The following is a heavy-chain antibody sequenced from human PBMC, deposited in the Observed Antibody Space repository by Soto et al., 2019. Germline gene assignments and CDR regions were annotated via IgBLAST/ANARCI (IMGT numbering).Heavy chain of an antibody. D-gene: IGHD4-17*01. Sequence: ASVKVSCKASGYTFTSYYMHWVRQAPGQGLEWMGIINPSGGSTSYAQKFQGRVTMTRDTSTSTVYMELSSLRSEDTAVYYCAREDPPTVTTITQRFLYNWFDPWGQGTLVTVSS. CDR3: AREDPPTVTTITQRFLYNWFDP. J-gene: IGHJ5*02. CDR1: GYTFTSYY. CDR2: INPSGGST. V-gene: IGHV1-46*03.